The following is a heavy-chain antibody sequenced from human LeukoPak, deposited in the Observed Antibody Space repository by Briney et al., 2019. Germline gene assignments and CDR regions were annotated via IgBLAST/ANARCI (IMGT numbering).Heavy chain of an antibody. CDR2: IWYDGSNK. J-gene: IGHJ3*02. D-gene: IGHD3-10*01. V-gene: IGHV3-33*01. CDR1: GITFSSYG. CDR3: AREEYYYGSGRYAFDI. Sequence: PGGSLRLSCAASGITFSSYGMHWVRQAPGKGLEWVAVIWYDGSNKYYADSVKGRFTISRDNSKNTLYLQMNSLRAEDTAVYYCAREEYYYGSGRYAFDIWGQGTMVTVSS.